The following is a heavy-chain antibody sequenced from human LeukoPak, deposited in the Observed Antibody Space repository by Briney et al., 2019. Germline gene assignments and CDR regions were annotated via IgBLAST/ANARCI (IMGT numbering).Heavy chain of an antibody. CDR1: GFTFSSYA. V-gene: IGHV3-64*04. CDR3: AKTISGYCSRTSCLNWFDP. J-gene: IGHJ5*02. Sequence: GGSLRLSCSASGFTFSSYAMHWVRQAPGKGLEYVSAISSNGGSTYYADSVKGRFTISRDNSKNTLYLQMNSLRAEDTAVYYCAKTISGYCSRTSCLNWFDPWGQGTLVTVSS. CDR2: ISSNGGST. D-gene: IGHD2-2*03.